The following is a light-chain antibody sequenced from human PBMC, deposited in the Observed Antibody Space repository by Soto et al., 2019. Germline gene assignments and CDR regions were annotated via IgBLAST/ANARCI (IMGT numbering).Light chain of an antibody. CDR2: DAS. Sequence: EIVLTPSPATLSLSPVERATLSCRASQSVSSYLAWYQQKPGQAPRLLIYDASNRATGIPARFSGSGSGTDFTLTISSLQSEDFAVYYCQQYDNWPWTFGQGTKVDIK. V-gene: IGKV3-11*01. CDR1: QSVSSY. CDR3: QQYDNWPWT. J-gene: IGKJ1*01.